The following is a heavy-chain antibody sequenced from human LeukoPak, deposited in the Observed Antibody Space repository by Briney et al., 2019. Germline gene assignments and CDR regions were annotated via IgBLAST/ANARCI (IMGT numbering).Heavy chain of an antibody. CDR1: GGSFSGYY. Sequence: SETLSLTCAVYGGSFSGYYWSWIRQPPGKGLEWIGEINHSGSTNYNPSLKSRVTISVDKSKNQFSLKLSSVTAADTAVYYCARDLTAMVRFYYWGQGTLVTVSS. CDR3: ARDLTAMVRFYY. V-gene: IGHV4-34*01. D-gene: IGHD5-18*01. J-gene: IGHJ4*02. CDR2: INHSGST.